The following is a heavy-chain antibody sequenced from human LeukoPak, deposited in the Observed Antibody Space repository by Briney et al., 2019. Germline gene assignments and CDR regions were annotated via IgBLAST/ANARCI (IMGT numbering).Heavy chain of an antibody. D-gene: IGHD6-19*01. J-gene: IGHJ3*02. CDR2: FAYSGTT. Sequence: SETLSLACTVSDGSISSHYWSWIRQPPGKGLEWIGHFAYSGTTSYNASLKSRVTISVDTSKNQFSLTLTSVTAADTAVYYCARPHSSGWYGVYDIWGQGTMVTVSS. CDR1: DGSISSHY. V-gene: IGHV4-59*08. CDR3: ARPHSSGWYGVYDI.